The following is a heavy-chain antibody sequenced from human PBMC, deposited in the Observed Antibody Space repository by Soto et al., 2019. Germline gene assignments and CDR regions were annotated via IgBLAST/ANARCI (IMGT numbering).Heavy chain of an antibody. J-gene: IGHJ6*02. CDR1: GFIFSSYG. D-gene: IGHD3-16*01. Sequence: PGGSLRLSCVASGFIFSSYGMHWVRQAPGKGLQWVAVIWYDGSNKYYADSVKGRFTISRDNSKNTLYLQMNSLRAEDTAVYYCARSYSNAYSGRDGMDVWGQGTTVTVSS. CDR3: ARSYSNAYSGRDGMDV. CDR2: IWYDGSNK. V-gene: IGHV3-33*01.